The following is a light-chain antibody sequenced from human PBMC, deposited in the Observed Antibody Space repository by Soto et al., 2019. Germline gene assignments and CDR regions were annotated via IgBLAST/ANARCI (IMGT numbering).Light chain of an antibody. V-gene: IGLV2-14*01. Sequence: QPVLTQPASVSGSPGQSITISCTGTSSDVGGYNYVSWYQQHPGKAPKLMIYDVSNRPSGVSNRFSGSKSGNTASLTISGLQAEDEADYYCSSYTSSSTSRYVLGTGTKVTAL. J-gene: IGLJ1*01. CDR2: DVS. CDR3: SSYTSSSTSRYV. CDR1: SSDVGGYNY.